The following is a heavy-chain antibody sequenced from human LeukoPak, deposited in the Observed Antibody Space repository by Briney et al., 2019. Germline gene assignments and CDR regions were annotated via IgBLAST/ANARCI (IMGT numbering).Heavy chain of an antibody. CDR1: GGSFSGYY. CDR2: INHSGST. J-gene: IGHJ6*02. D-gene: IGHD5-18*01. CDR3: ARVQLWSLYYYYYGMDV. V-gene: IGHV4-34*01. Sequence: SETLSLTCAVYGGSFSGYYWSWIRQPPGKGLEWIGEINHSGSTNYNPSLKSRVTISVDTSKNQFSLKLSSVTAADTAVYYCARVQLWSLYYYYYGMDVWGQGTTVTVSS.